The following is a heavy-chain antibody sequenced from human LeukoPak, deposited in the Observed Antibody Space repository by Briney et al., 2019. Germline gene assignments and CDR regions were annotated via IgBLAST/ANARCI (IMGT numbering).Heavy chain of an antibody. CDR3: AKRGVVIRVILVGFHKEAYYFDS. V-gene: IGHV3-23*01. D-gene: IGHD3-22*01. CDR2: ISGSGGGT. Sequence: GGSLRFFCGVSGITLSIYGMSWVRQARGKGLEWVAGISGSGGGTNCADSVKGRFTISRDNPKNTLYLQMSSLRAEDTAVYFCAKRGVVIRVILVGFHKEAYYFDSWGQGALVTVSS. J-gene: IGHJ4*02. CDR1: GITLSIYG.